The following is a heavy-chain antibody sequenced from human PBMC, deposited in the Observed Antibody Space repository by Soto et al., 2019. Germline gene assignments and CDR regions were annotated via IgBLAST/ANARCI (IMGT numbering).Heavy chain of an antibody. CDR1: GYSFTSYW. CDR2: IYPGDSDT. V-gene: IGHV5-51*01. Sequence: GESLKISCKGSGYSFTSYWIGWVRQMPGKGLEWMGIIYPGDSDTRYSPSFQGQVTISADKSISTAYLQWSSLKASDTAMYYCARLPGMVRGVNNWFDPWGKGTLVTVSS. CDR3: ARLPGMVRGVNNWFDP. J-gene: IGHJ5*02. D-gene: IGHD3-10*01.